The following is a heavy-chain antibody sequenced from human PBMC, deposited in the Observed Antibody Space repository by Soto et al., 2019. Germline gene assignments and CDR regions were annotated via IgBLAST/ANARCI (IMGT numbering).Heavy chain of an antibody. CDR1: GYSIASGYY. CDR3: ARTFDYYGMDV. V-gene: IGHV4-38-2*01. CDR2: IFHAGSV. Sequence: SETLSLTCAVSGYSIASGYYWAWIRQSPGKGLEWIGSIFHAGSVYYNPSLNSRVAVSLDTSKNHFSLKLTSVTAADTAVYYCARTFDYYGMDVWGQGTTVTVSS. J-gene: IGHJ6*02.